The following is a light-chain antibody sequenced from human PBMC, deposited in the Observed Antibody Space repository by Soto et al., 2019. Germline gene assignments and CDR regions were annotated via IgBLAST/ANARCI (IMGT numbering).Light chain of an antibody. CDR1: QTITRY. V-gene: IGKV1-5*03. Sequence: DIPMTQSPSTLSASVGDRVTITCRASQTITRYLAWYQQKPGKAPKLLIYKASSLESGVPSRFSGSGSGTEFTLTISSLQPDDFATYYCQQFNIYPYTFGQGTKLEIK. CDR3: QQFNIYPYT. J-gene: IGKJ2*01. CDR2: KAS.